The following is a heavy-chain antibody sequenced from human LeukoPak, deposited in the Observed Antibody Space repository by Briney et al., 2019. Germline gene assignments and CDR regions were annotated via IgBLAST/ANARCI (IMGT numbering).Heavy chain of an antibody. CDR3: ARRQIVGATFDY. CDR2: IYTSGST. Sequence: PSETLSLTCTVSGGSISTYYWSWIRQPAGKGLEWIGRIYTSGSTNYNPSLKSRVTISVDTSKNQLSLKLSSVTAADTAVYYCARRQIVGATFDYWGQGTLVTVSS. D-gene: IGHD1-26*01. V-gene: IGHV4-4*07. CDR1: GGSISTYY. J-gene: IGHJ4*02.